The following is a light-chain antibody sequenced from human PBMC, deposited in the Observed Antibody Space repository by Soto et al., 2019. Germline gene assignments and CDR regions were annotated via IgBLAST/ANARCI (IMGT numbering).Light chain of an antibody. Sequence: DIHMTQSPSSLSASVGDRVTITCRPSQGISNYLAWYQQKPGKVPKLLIYAASTLQPGVPSRFSGSGSGTDFTLTIGSLQPEDIATYYCQKYDNAPWTFVQGTKVEIK. V-gene: IGKV1-27*01. J-gene: IGKJ1*01. CDR3: QKYDNAPWT. CDR1: QGISNY. CDR2: AAS.